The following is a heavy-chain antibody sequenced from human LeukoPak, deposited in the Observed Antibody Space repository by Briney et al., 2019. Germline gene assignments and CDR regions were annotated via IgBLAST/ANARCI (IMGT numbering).Heavy chain of an antibody. V-gene: IGHV1-69*01. CDR1: GGTFSSYA. Sequence: SVKVSCKASGGTFSSYAISWVRQAPGQGLEWMGEIIPIFGTANYAQKFQGRVTITADESTSTAYMELSSLRSEDTAVYYCARVVGRTAMVTRYFDYWGQGTLVTVSS. CDR3: ARVVGRTAMVTRYFDY. CDR2: IIPIFGTA. D-gene: IGHD5-18*01. J-gene: IGHJ4*02.